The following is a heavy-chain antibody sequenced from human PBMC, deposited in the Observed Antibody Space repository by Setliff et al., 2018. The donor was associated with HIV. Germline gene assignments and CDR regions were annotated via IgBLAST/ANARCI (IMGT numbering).Heavy chain of an antibody. CDR1: GYAFTSYY. Sequence: ASVKVSCKTSGYAFTSYYIHWVRLAPGQGLEWMGIINPSGGNTNYTQKFQGRLTLTRDTSTSTVYMDLSSLTSEDTAVYYCARGDYYDSSGSNAFEIWGQGTMVTVSS. CDR3: ARGDYYDSSGSNAFEI. V-gene: IGHV1-46*03. D-gene: IGHD3-22*01. CDR2: INPSGGNT. J-gene: IGHJ3*02.